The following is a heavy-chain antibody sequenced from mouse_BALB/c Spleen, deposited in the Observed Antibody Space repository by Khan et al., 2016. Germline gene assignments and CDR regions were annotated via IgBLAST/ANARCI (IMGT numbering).Heavy chain of an antibody. V-gene: IGHV2-9*02. CDR1: GFSLTSYG. CDR3: ARIYYGNLYYYAMDY. J-gene: IGHJ4*01. D-gene: IGHD2-1*01. CDR2: IWAGGST. Sequence: VQLQESGPCLAAPSQSLSITCTVPGFSLTSYGVHWVRQPPGKGLEWPGVIWAGGSTNYNSALMSRLSISKDNSKSQVFLQMNSLQTDDTVMYYCARIYYGNLYYYAMDYWGQGTSVTVSS.